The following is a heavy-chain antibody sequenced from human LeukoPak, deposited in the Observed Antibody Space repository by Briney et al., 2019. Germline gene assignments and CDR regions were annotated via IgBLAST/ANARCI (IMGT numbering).Heavy chain of an antibody. Sequence: GGSLRLSCAASGFTFNSYAMSWVRQAPGKGLEWVSTITGSGARIYYADSVKGRFTIARDNSKNKLYLQMNSLRAEDTAVYYCAKAGKSKGFDYWGQGTLVTVSS. CDR3: AKAGKSKGFDY. D-gene: IGHD4-11*01. CDR1: GFTFNSYA. V-gene: IGHV3-23*01. J-gene: IGHJ4*02. CDR2: ITGSGARI.